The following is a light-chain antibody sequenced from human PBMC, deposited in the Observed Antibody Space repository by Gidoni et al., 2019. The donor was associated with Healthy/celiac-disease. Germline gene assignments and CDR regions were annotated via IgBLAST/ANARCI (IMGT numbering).Light chain of an antibody. V-gene: IGKV3-15*01. Sequence: EILMTQSPATLSVSPGERATLPCRASQSVSSNLAWYQQKPGQAPRLLIYGASTRATGIPARFSGSGSGTEFTLTISSLQSEDFAVYYCQQYNNWSGTFGQXTKVEIK. J-gene: IGKJ1*01. CDR3: QQYNNWSGT. CDR1: QSVSSN. CDR2: GAS.